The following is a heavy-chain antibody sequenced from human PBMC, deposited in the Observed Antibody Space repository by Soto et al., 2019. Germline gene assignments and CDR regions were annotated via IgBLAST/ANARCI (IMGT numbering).Heavy chain of an antibody. CDR2: IFPIGST. Sequence: QVKLQESGPGLVKPSETLSLTCTVSGVSIRNYYWTWIRLPAGKGLVWIGRIFPIGSTNYNPSLMGRVTMSVDTSKNLFSLKLSSVTAADTALYYCASEGTAMKLHYWGQGTLVTVSS. CDR3: ASEGTAMKLHY. CDR1: GVSIRNYY. V-gene: IGHV4-4*07. D-gene: IGHD5-18*01. J-gene: IGHJ4*02.